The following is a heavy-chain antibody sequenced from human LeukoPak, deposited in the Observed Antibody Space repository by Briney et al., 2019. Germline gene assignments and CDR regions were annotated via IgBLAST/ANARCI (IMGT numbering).Heavy chain of an antibody. J-gene: IGHJ3*02. CDR1: GFTFSRYG. Sequence: GGSLRLSCAASGFTFSRYGMSWVRQAPGKGLEWVSAISGSGGSTYYADSVKGRFTISSDNSKNTLYLQMNSLRAEDMALYYCARNRYYYGSGSTNDAFDIWGQGTMVTVSS. V-gene: IGHV3-23*01. D-gene: IGHD3-10*01. CDR2: ISGSGGST. CDR3: ARNRYYYGSGSTNDAFDI.